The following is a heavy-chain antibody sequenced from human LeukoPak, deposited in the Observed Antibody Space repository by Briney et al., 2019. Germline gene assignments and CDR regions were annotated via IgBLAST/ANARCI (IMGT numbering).Heavy chain of an antibody. V-gene: IGHV3-7*01. CDR1: GFTFSTLW. Sequence: PGGSLRLSCAVAGFTFSTLWMSWVRWAPGKGLEWVANIKTDGTVKYYVDSMKGRFTVSRDNAKNSLYLQMYSLRAEDTAVYYCARGGTFVSDYWGQGTLVTVSS. CDR3: ARGGTFVSDY. D-gene: IGHD1-1*01. CDR2: IKTDGTVK. J-gene: IGHJ4*02.